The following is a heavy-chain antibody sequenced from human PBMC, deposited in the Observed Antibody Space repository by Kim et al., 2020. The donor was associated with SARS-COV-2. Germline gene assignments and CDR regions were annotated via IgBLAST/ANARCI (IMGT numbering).Heavy chain of an antibody. CDR1: GFTFSNRG. J-gene: IGHJ4*02. CDR3: ARAREKSFDY. V-gene: IGHV3-30*03. CDR2: ISNDETYQ. Sequence: GGSLRLSCAASGFTFSNRGMHWVRQAPGKGLEWVAVISNDETYQNYADSVKGRFTISRDNSKNTVDLQMNSLRVEDTAVYYCARAREKSFDYWGQGPLVTVSS.